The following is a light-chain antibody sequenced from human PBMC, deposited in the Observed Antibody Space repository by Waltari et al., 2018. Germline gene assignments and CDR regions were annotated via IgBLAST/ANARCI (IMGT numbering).Light chain of an antibody. J-gene: IGKJ2*01. Sequence: DIVMIQSPDSLAVSLGERATINCKSSQSVLYSSHNKNYLAWYQQKPGQTPKLLIYWASTRESGVPDRFSGSGSGTDFTLTISSLQAEDVAVYYCQQSYSTPYTFGQGTKLEIK. CDR3: QQSYSTPYT. CDR1: QSVLYSSHNKNY. V-gene: IGKV4-1*01. CDR2: WAS.